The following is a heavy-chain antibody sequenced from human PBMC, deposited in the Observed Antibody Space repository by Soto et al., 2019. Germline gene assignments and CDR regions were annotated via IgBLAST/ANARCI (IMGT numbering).Heavy chain of an antibody. CDR1: GYSFTSYW. V-gene: IGHV5-51*01. D-gene: IGHD3-22*01. Sequence: GESLKISCKGSGYSFTSYWIGWVRQMPGKGLEWMGIIYPGDSDTRYSPSFQGQVTISADKSISTAYLQWSSLKASDTAMYYCARGPVYYDRRGQAYYSYYAMDVWGQGTKVTV. CDR2: IYPGDSDT. J-gene: IGHJ6*02. CDR3: ARGPVYYDRRGQAYYSYYAMDV.